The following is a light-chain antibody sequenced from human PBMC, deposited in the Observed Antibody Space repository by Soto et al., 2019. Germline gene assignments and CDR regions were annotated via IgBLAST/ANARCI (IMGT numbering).Light chain of an antibody. CDR2: DAS. Sequence: EIVLTQSPATLSLSPGERATLSCRASQSVSTYLVWYQQKPGQAPRLLIYDASNRATGIPARFSGSESGTDFPLTITSLEPEDFAVYYCLQCSDWPRTFGQGTKLEI. V-gene: IGKV3-11*01. CDR3: LQCSDWPRT. CDR1: QSVSTY. J-gene: IGKJ2*01.